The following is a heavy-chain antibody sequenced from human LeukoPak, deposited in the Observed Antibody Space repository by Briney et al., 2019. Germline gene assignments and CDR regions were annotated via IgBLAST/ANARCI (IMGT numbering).Heavy chain of an antibody. J-gene: IGHJ4*02. Sequence: GGSLRLSCVASGFTITNFWMSWVRQTPGKGLEWVANIKHDESERYYVDSVKGRFTISRDNAKNSLYLQMNSLRAEDTAVYYCVRKNGLDSWGQGTLVTVSS. CDR1: GFTITNFW. CDR3: VRKNGLDS. V-gene: IGHV3-7*01. CDR2: IKHDESER.